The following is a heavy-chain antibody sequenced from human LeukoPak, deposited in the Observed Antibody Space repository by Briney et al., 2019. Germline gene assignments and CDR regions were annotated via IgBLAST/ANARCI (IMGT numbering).Heavy chain of an antibody. Sequence: SETLSLTCVVEGYYFSGFYWTWIRQAPGKGLEWIGEISYSGSTKYNPSLKSRVTIEVDTSKKQISLNLSSVTAADTAVYYCAKGKAAHYHSVTDEDYYYLDVWGKGTTVIVSS. CDR1: GYYFSGFY. J-gene: IGHJ6*03. CDR2: ISYSGST. V-gene: IGHV4-34*01. CDR3: AKGKAAHYHSVTDEDYYYLDV. D-gene: IGHD3-9*01.